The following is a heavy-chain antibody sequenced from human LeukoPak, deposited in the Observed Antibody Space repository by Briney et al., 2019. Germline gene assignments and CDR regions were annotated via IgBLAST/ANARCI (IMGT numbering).Heavy chain of an antibody. CDR2: FDPEDGET. V-gene: IGHV1-24*01. CDR1: GYTLTELS. Sequence: APVKVSCKVSGYTLTELSMHWVRQAPGKGLEWMGGFDPEDGETIYAQKFQGRVTMTEDTSTDTAYMELSSLRSEDTAVYYCATHSGWYPYYLDYWGQGTLVTVSS. D-gene: IGHD6-19*01. J-gene: IGHJ4*02. CDR3: ATHSGWYPYYLDY.